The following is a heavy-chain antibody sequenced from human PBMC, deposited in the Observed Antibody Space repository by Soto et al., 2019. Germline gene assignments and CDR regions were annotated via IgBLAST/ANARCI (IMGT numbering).Heavy chain of an antibody. CDR2: IIGAGDDT. J-gene: IGHJ4*02. V-gene: IGHV3-23*01. Sequence: GGSLRLSCAASGFSFSNYAMSWVRQAPGKGLEWVAAIIGAGDDTFHADSVKGRLTISRDNSKNTLFLQMNSLRADDTALYYCAKGSATSRPYYFDYWGQGXLVTVYS. CDR3: AKGSATSRPYYFDY. CDR1: GFSFSNYA.